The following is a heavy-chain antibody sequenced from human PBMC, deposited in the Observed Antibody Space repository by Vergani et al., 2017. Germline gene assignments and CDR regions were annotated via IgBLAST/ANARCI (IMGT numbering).Heavy chain of an antibody. CDR1: GFTFSSYW. CDR3: ARDEVVYDGSGKGY. J-gene: IGHJ4*02. CDR2: IKQDGSEK. Sequence: EVQLVESGGGLVQPGGSLRLSCAASGFTFSSYWMSWVRQAPGKGLEWVANIKQDGSEKYEVDSVKGRFTICRDNAKNSLYLQMNSLRAEDTAVYYCARDEVVYDGSGKGYWGQGTLVTVSS. V-gene: IGHV3-7*04. D-gene: IGHD3-10*01.